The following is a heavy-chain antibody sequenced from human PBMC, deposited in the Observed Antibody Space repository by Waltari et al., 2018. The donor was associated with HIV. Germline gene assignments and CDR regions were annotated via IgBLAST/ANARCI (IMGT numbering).Heavy chain of an antibody. V-gene: IGHV1-69*12. J-gene: IGHJ5*02. Sequence: QVQLVQSGAEVKKPGSSVKVSCKASGGTFSSYAISWVRQAPGQGLEWMGGTIPTSGKTNYAQKFQGRVTITADESTSTANMELNSLKSEDTAVYYCARLGRSRFLEWIPFDPWGQGTLVTVSS. CDR3: ARLGRSRFLEWIPFDP. D-gene: IGHD3-3*01. CDR2: TIPTSGKT. CDR1: GGTFSSYA.